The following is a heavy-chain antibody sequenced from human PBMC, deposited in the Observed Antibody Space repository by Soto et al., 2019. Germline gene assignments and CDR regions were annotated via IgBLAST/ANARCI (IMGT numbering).Heavy chain of an antibody. V-gene: IGHV3-23*01. CDR1: GFTLTRNA. CDR3: AKDNGPRGTNSGYFDL. J-gene: IGHJ2*01. Sequence: EVQLLESGGDLVQPGGSLRLSCAASGFTLTRNAMVWVRQTPGKGLEWVSGVSNGGDYIFYADSVKGRFTISRDHSKNTLNLQMNSLRADDPGLNDCAKDNGPRGTNSGYFDLWGRGTRVPVSS. D-gene: IGHD2-8*01. CDR2: VSNGGDYI.